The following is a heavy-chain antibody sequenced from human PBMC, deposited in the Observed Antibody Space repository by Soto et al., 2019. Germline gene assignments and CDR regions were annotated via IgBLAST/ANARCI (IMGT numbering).Heavy chain of an antibody. J-gene: IGHJ4*02. V-gene: IGHV3-30*18. Sequence: PGGSLRLSCVASGFTFSSFGMHWVRQAPGKGLEWVALISYDGITEYYADSVKGRFTISRDNSRNTLFLQMNSLRVDDTAVYYCAKSHCTSNNCLSDYWGQGTLVTVSS. CDR1: GFTFSSFG. CDR3: AKSHCTSNNCLSDY. CDR2: ISYDGITE. D-gene: IGHD2-2*01.